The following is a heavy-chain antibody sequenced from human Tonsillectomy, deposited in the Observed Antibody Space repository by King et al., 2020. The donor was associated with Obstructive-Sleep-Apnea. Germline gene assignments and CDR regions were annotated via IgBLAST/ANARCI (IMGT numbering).Heavy chain of an antibody. CDR3: ARDTGWEPLPGAFDY. V-gene: IGHV3-21*01. J-gene: IGHJ4*02. Sequence: VQLVESGGGLVKPGGSLRLSCAASGFTFSSYSMNWVRQAPGKGLEWVSSISSSSSYIYYADSVKGRFTISRDNAKNSLYLQMNSLRAEDTAVYYCARDTGWEPLPGAFDYWGQGTLVTVSS. D-gene: IGHD1-26*01. CDR2: ISSSSSYI. CDR1: GFTFSSYS.